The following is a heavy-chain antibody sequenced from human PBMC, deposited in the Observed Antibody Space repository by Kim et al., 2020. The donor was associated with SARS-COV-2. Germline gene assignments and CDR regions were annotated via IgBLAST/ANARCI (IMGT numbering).Heavy chain of an antibody. J-gene: IGHJ4*02. CDR3: ARVGAATAGGIDY. V-gene: IGHV3-48*02. D-gene: IGHD2-21*02. Sequence: YTPGSVKARVTISRDNDKNALFLQRDSLRDEDTAVYYCARVGAATAGGIDYWGQGTLVTVSS.